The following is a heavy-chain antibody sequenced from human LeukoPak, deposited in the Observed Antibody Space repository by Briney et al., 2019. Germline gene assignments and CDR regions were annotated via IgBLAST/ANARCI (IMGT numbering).Heavy chain of an antibody. D-gene: IGHD3-22*01. CDR3: ARGRYYDSSGYAPLGRFDY. CDR2: INHSGST. Sequence: SETLSLTCAVYGGSFSGYYWSWIRQPPGKGLECIGEINHSGSTNYNPSLKSRVTISVDTSKNQFSLKLSSVTAADTAVYYCARGRYYDSSGYAPLGRFDYLGQGTLVTVSS. J-gene: IGHJ4*02. CDR1: GGSFSGYY. V-gene: IGHV4-34*01.